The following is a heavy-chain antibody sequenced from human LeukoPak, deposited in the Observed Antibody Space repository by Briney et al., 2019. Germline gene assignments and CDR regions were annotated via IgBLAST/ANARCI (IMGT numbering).Heavy chain of an antibody. CDR3: ARFGVQPWLPSPFTFDY. CDR2: IYPGDSDT. D-gene: IGHD5-18*01. V-gene: IGHV5-51*01. J-gene: IGHJ4*02. CDR1: GYSFTSYW. Sequence: GESLKISCKGSGYSFTSYWIGWVRQMPGKGLEWMGIIYPGDSDTRYSPSFQGQVTISADKSISTAYLQWSSLKASDTAMYYCARFGVQPWLPSPFTFDYWGQGTLVTVSS.